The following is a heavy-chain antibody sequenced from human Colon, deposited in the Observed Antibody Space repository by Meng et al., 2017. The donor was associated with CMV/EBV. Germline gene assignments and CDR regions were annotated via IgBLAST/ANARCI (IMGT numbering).Heavy chain of an antibody. CDR3: AKDVGANFFYGLDV. Sequence: GGSLRLSCAASGFTFDDHAMHWVRQVPGKGPEWVAGITWNSETIEYGDSVKGRFTVSRDSAKTALYLQMNSLRAEDTALYYCAKDVGANFFYGLDVWGQGTTVTVSS. J-gene: IGHJ6*02. D-gene: IGHD1-26*01. CDR2: ITWNSETI. CDR1: GFTFDDHA. V-gene: IGHV3-9*01.